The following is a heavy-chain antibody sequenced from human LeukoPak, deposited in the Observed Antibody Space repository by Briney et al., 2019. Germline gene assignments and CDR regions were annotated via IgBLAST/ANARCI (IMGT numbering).Heavy chain of an antibody. CDR3: SRRNSSRYSSSWHEGYYFDY. CDR1: GYSFTSYL. Sequence: GESLKISCKGAGYSFTSYLICWLRQMPGKGLEWMGIIYPGDSDTRYSPSFQGQVTISADKSISTAYLQWSSLKASDTATYYCSRRNSSRYSSSWHEGYYFDYWGQGTLVTVSS. D-gene: IGHD6-13*01. V-gene: IGHV5-51*01. CDR2: IYPGDSDT. J-gene: IGHJ4*02.